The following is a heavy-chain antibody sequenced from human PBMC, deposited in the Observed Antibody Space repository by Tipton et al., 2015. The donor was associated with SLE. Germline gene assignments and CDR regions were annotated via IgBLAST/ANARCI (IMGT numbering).Heavy chain of an antibody. V-gene: IGHV3-13*01. CDR2: IGTAGDT. D-gene: IGHD3-10*01. CDR3: AMGRGWFREFDY. CDR1: GFTFSSYA. J-gene: IGHJ4*02. Sequence: SLRLSCAASGFTFSSYAMHWVRQATGKGLEWVSAIGTAGDTYYPGSVKGRFTISRENAKNSLYLQMNSLRAEDTAVYYCAMGRGWFREFDYWGQGTLVTVSS.